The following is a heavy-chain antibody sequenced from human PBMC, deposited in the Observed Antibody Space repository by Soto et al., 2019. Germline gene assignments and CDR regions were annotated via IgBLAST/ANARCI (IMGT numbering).Heavy chain of an antibody. CDR2: MYATGTT. D-gene: IGHD5-12*01. CDR1: GGSISPYF. CDR3: ARDGGYTGYEQGNPFDI. Sequence: QVQLQESGPGLVRPSETLSLTCTVSGGSISPYFWCWIRQPAGKGLEWIGRMYATGTTNYNPSLKSRVSMSIDTSENQFSLRLRSVTAADTAVYYCARDGGYTGYEQGNPFDIWGQGTMVSVSS. J-gene: IGHJ3*02. V-gene: IGHV4-4*07.